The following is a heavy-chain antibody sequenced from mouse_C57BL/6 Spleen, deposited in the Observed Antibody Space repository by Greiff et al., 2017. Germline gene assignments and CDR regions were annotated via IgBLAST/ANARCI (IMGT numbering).Heavy chain of an antibody. Sequence: EVQLQQSVAELVRPGASVKLSCTASGFNIKNTYMHWVKQRPEQGLEWIGRIDPANGNTKYAPKFQGKATITADTSSNTAYLQLSRLTSEDTAIYYCATYYYGSRGDAMDYWGQGTSVTVSS. J-gene: IGHJ4*01. D-gene: IGHD1-1*01. CDR2: IDPANGNT. V-gene: IGHV14-3*01. CDR3: ATYYYGSRGDAMDY. CDR1: GFNIKNTY.